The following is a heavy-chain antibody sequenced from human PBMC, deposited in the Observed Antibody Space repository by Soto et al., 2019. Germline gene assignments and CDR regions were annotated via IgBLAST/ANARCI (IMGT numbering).Heavy chain of an antibody. Sequence: EVQLVESGGGLVKPGGSLRLSCAASGFTFSSYSMNWVRQAPGKGLEWVSSISSSSSYIYYADSVKGRFTIARDNAKNSMYLQMNILRAEDTAGYYCARVPAIRSLDPDHWGQGTLVTVSS. CDR3: ARVPAIRSLDPDH. CDR2: ISSSSSYI. D-gene: IGHD1-1*01. CDR1: GFTFSSYS. J-gene: IGHJ4*02. V-gene: IGHV3-21*01.